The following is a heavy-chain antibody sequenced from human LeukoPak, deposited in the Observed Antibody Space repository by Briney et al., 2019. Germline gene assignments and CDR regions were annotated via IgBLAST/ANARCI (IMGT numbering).Heavy chain of an antibody. CDR1: GFTFSYHW. D-gene: IGHD3-9*01. J-gene: IGHJ3*01. CDR2: ISSDGSST. CDR3: AKGPYYNILTGYRKGGAFDV. V-gene: IGHV3-74*01. Sequence: PGGSLRLSCAASGFTFSYHWMHWVRQAPGKGLVWVSRISSDGSSTSYADSVKGRFTISRDNAKNTLYLQMNSLRAEDTAVYYCAKGPYYNILTGYRKGGAFDVWGRGTMVTVSS.